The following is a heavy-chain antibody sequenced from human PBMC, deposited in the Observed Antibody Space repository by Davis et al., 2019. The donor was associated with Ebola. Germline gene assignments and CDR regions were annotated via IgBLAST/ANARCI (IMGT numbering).Heavy chain of an antibody. CDR3: ARGLRMASMPFDY. J-gene: IGHJ4*02. V-gene: IGHV3-33*01. CDR2: IFYDGNIQ. Sequence: PGGSLRLSCAASGFSFNSYGMHWVRQAPGKGLEWVAVIFYDGNIQYYGDSVKGRFSISRDNSKSVLYLQMNSLRVDDTAVYYCARGLRMASMPFDYWGQGTVVTVSS. D-gene: IGHD5-24*01. CDR1: GFSFNSYG.